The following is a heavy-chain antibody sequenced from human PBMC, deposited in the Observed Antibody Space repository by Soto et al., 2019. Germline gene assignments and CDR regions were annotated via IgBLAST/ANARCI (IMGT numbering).Heavy chain of an antibody. V-gene: IGHV1-46*01. CDR1: GYTFTTQY. Sequence: QVQLVQSGPAVKEPGASVKVSCKTSGYTFTTQYIHWVRQAPGQGLEWMGIVDPSGGYTTYAQRFQGRVTMTRDTSTTTVYMDLSSLTSEDTAVYYCARDQAVNKWCEAFDIWGQGTMVTVSS. J-gene: IGHJ3*02. CDR3: ARDQAVNKWCEAFDI. D-gene: IGHD2-15*01. CDR2: VDPSGGYT.